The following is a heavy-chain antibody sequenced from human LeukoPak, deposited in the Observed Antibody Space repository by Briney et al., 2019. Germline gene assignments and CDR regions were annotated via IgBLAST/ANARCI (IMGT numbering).Heavy chain of an antibody. V-gene: IGHV4-30-2*01. Sequence: PSETLSLTCTVSGGSISSGGYYWSWIRQPPGKGLEWIGYIYHSGSTYYNPSLKSRVTISVDRSKNQFSLKLSSVTAADTAVYYCAATMVRGVPDYWGQGTLVTVSS. CDR2: IYHSGST. D-gene: IGHD3-10*01. CDR3: AATMVRGVPDY. J-gene: IGHJ4*02. CDR1: GGSISSGGYY.